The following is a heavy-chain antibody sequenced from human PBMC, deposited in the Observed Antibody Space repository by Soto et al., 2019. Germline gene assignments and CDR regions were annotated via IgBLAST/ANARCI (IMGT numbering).Heavy chain of an antibody. V-gene: IGHV2-5*02. CDR3: AHSPLRCPEQRYDWFDP. CDR1: GFSLTTSGVA. Sequence: QITLKESGPSLVKPTQTLTLTCTLSGFSLTTSGVAVGWIRQPPGKALEWLALVYWDDDKRYSPSLKSSLTITKDSSTNQVVLTMASMDPVDTPTYYCAHSPLRCPEQRYDWFDPWGQGTLVTVSS. J-gene: IGHJ5*02. CDR2: VYWDDDK. D-gene: IGHD6-25*01.